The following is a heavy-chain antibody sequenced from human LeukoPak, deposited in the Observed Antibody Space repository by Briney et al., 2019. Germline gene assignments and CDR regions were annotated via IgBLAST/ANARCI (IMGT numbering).Heavy chain of an antibody. Sequence: GGSLRLSCAASGFTFSSYGMHWVRQAPGKGLEWVAVISYDGSNKYYADSVKGRFTISRDNSKNTLYLQMNSLRAEDTAVYYCAKDTPLEYYFVYWGQGTLVTVSS. V-gene: IGHV3-30*18. CDR1: GFTFSSYG. J-gene: IGHJ4*02. CDR3: AKDTPLEYYFVY. D-gene: IGHD3-3*01. CDR2: ISYDGSNK.